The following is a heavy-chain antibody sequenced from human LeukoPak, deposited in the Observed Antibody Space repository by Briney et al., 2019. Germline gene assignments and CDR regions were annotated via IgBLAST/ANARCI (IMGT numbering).Heavy chain of an antibody. D-gene: IGHD3-3*01. CDR3: ARRNYFYDFWSGKTDY. V-gene: IGHV4-34*01. J-gene: IGHJ4*02. Sequence: SETLSLTCAVYGGSFSGYYWSWIRQPPGKGLEWIGEINHSGSTNYNPSLKSRVTTSVDTSKNQFSLKLSSVTAADTAVYYCARRNYFYDFWSGKTDYWGQGTLVTVSS. CDR1: GGSFSGYY. CDR2: INHSGST.